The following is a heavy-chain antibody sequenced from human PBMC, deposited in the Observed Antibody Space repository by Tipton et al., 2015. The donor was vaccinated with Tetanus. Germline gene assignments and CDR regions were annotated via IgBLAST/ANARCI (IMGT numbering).Heavy chain of an antibody. Sequence: LRLSCTVSGGPMNNFYWTWIRQPPGKGLEWIGHVYFSGTTSYNPSLKSRVTMSLDTSKNLFSLRLTAMTAADTAVYYCARDWGGGYGMDVWGQGP. CDR2: VYFSGTT. CDR3: ARDWGGGYGMDV. D-gene: IGHD3-16*01. CDR1: GGPMNNFY. V-gene: IGHV4-59*01. J-gene: IGHJ6*02.